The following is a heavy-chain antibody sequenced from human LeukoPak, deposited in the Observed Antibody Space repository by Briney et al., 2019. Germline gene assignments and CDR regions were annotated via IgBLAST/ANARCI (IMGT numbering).Heavy chain of an antibody. CDR2: IYSGGST. CDR1: GFTVSSNY. D-gene: IGHD3-3*01. Sequence: PGGSLRLSCAASGFTVSSNYMSWVRQAPGKGLEWVSVIYSGGSTYYADSVKGRFTISRDNSKNTLYLQMNSLRAEDTAVYYCARDLRFLEWVPYYGMDVWGQGTTVTVSS. V-gene: IGHV3-53*01. CDR3: ARDLRFLEWVPYYGMDV. J-gene: IGHJ6*02.